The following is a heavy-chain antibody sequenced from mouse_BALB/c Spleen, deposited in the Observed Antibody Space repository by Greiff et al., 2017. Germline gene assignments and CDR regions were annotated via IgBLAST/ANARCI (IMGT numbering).Heavy chain of an antibody. CDR1: GYTFTSYV. CDR3: ARGPITTVVARDYAMDY. Sequence: VQLQQSGPELVKPGASVKMSCKASGYTFTSYVMHWVKQKPGQGLEWIGYINPYNDGTKYNEKFKGKATLTSDKSSSTAYMELSSLTSEDSAVYYCARGPITTVVARDYAMDYWGQGTSVTVSS. V-gene: IGHV1-14*01. CDR2: INPYNDGT. J-gene: IGHJ4*01. D-gene: IGHD1-1*01.